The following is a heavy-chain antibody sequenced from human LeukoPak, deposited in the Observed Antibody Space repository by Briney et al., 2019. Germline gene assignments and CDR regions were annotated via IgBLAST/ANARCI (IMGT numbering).Heavy chain of an antibody. V-gene: IGHV1-69*02. CDR2: NIPILGIA. CDR3: ARSRNYDILTGYSYYFDY. CDR1: GGTFSSYT. J-gene: IGHJ4*02. D-gene: IGHD3-9*01. Sequence: SVKVSCKASGGTFSSYTISWVRQAPGQGLEWMGRNIPILGIANYAQKFHVRVTITADKSTSTAYMELSSLRSEDTAVYYCARSRNYDILTGYSYYFDYWGQGTLVTVSS.